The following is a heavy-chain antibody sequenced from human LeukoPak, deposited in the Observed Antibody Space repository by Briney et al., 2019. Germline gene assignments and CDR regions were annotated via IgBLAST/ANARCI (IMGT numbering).Heavy chain of an antibody. CDR3: ARDGIVPYSSSWSPLGY. Sequence: GRSLRLSCAASGFTFSSYGMHWVRQAPGKGLEWVAVIWYDGSNKYYADSVKGRFTISRDNSKNTLYLQMNSLRAEDTAVYYCARDGIVPYSSSWSPLGYWGQGTLVTVSS. CDR2: IWYDGSNK. V-gene: IGHV3-33*01. D-gene: IGHD6-13*01. J-gene: IGHJ4*02. CDR1: GFTFSSYG.